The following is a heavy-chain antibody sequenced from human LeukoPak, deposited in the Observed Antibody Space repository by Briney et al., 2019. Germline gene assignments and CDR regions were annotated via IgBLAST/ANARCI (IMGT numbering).Heavy chain of an antibody. CDR2: IYYSGST. D-gene: IGHD4-17*01. CDR3: ARDYGDYGGWFDP. Sequence: SETLSLTCTVSGGSITNSFWSWIRQPPGKGLEWIGYIYYSGSTNYNPSLKSRVTISVDTSKIQFSLKLSSGTAADTAVYYCARDYGDYGGWFDPWGQGTLVTVSS. V-gene: IGHV4-59*12. CDR1: GGSITNSF. J-gene: IGHJ5*02.